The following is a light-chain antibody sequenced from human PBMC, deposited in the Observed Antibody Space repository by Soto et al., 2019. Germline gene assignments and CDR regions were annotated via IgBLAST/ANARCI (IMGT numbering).Light chain of an antibody. CDR3: QHYGSSPLFT. CDR1: QSVSSSY. J-gene: IGKJ3*01. CDR2: GAS. Sequence: EIVLTQSPGSLSLSPGERATLSCRASQSVSSSYLAGYQQKPGQAPRLLIYGASSRATGIPDRFSGSGSGTDFTLTISRLDPEDFAVYYCQHYGSSPLFTFGPGTKVDI. V-gene: IGKV3-20*01.